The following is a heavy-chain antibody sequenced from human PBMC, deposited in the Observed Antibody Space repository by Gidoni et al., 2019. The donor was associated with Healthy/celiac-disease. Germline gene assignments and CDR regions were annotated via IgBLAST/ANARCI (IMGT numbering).Heavy chain of an antibody. Sequence: EVQLVESGGGLVQPGGSLRLSCAASGFTVSSNYMSWVRQAPGKGLEWVSVIYSGGSTYYADSVKGRFTISRDNSKNTLYLQMNSLRAEDTAVYYCAREGGDDFWSGYYRAFDIWGQGTMVTVSS. CDR1: GFTVSSNY. CDR3: AREGGDDFWSGYYRAFDI. J-gene: IGHJ3*02. CDR2: IYSGGST. V-gene: IGHV3-66*02. D-gene: IGHD3-3*01.